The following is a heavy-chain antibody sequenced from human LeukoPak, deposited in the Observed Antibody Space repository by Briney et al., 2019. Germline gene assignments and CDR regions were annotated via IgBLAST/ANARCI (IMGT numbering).Heavy chain of an antibody. CDR3: AFNSGYSGAWSPDY. Sequence: GGSLRLSCAASGFTFSTYSMNWVRQAPGKGLEWVSSISSSSSYIFYADSVKGRFTISRDNAKNSLYLQMNSLRAEDTAVYYCAFNSGYSGAWSPDYWGQGTLVTVSS. V-gene: IGHV3-21*01. J-gene: IGHJ4*02. D-gene: IGHD6-19*01. CDR1: GFTFSTYS. CDR2: ISSSSSYI.